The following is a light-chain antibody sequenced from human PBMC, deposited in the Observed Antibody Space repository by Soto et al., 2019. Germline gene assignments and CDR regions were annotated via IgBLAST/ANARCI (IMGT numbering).Light chain of an antibody. J-gene: IGKJ5*01. V-gene: IGKV1-5*01. CDR1: QSISSW. Sequence: DIQMTQSPSTLSASVGDRVTITCRASQSISSWLAWYQQKPGKAPKLLIYDASSLQSGVPSRFSGSASGTDFTLSISNLQPEDFATYYCQQSFRPHITFGQGTRLEIK. CDR3: QQSFRPHIT. CDR2: DAS.